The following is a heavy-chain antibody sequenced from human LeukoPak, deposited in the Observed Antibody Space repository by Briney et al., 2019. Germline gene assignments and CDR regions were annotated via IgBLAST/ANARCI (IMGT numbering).Heavy chain of an antibody. D-gene: IGHD4-11*01. Sequence: SETLSLTCTVSGASISIGFYYWSWIRQHPGKGLEWIGYIYYSGSTYYNPSLKSRVTMSVDTSKNQFSLKLSSVTAADTAVYYCARGPYRNSFDYWGQGTLVPVSS. CDR3: ARGPYRNSFDY. CDR1: GASISIGFYY. J-gene: IGHJ4*02. V-gene: IGHV4-31*03. CDR2: IYYSGST.